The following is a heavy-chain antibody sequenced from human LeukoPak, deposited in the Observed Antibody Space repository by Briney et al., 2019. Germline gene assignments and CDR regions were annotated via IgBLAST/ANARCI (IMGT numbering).Heavy chain of an antibody. CDR3: ARELGYGDSY. D-gene: IGHD4-17*01. CDR2: IYPGDSDT. V-gene: IGHV5-51*01. J-gene: IGHJ4*02. Sequence: GGALEIPCYGSGFHFPSYWIGWGRPGSGKGLEWMGIIYPGDSDTRYSTSFQGPVTISADKSIRTAYLQWSSLKASDTAMYYCARELGYGDSYWCEGTLVTAAS. CDR1: GFHFPSYW.